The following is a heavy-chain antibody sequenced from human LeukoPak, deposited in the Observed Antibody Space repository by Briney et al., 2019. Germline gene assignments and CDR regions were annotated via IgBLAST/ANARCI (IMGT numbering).Heavy chain of an antibody. V-gene: IGHV4-59*01. D-gene: IGHD6-25*01. CDR1: GGSINYY. Sequence: SETLSLTCTVSGGSINYYWNWIRQSPGKGLEWIGYIFYSGNTNYNPSLKSRVIISVDTSKNQVSLKLSSVTAADTAVYYCARLLAAPYYINFWGQGTLVTVSS. CDR2: IFYSGNT. J-gene: IGHJ4*02. CDR3: ARLLAAPYYINF.